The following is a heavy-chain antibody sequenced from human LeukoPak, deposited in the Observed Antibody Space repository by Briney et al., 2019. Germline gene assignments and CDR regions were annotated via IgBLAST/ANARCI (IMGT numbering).Heavy chain of an antibody. CDR1: GFNFTRYW. J-gene: IGHJ4*02. V-gene: IGHV5-51*01. Sequence: GESLKISCEASGFNFTRYWIGWVRQVPGKGLEWMGIIYPADSDVRYSPPFQGQVTISADKSMNTAYLQWSSLEASDTAIYFCARHEQWQGRFDYWGQGTLVTVSS. CDR2: IYPADSDV. CDR3: ARHEQWQGRFDY. D-gene: IGHD6-19*01.